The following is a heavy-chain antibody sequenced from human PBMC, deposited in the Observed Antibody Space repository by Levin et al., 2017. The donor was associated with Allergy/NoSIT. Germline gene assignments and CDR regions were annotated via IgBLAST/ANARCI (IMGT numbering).Heavy chain of an antibody. D-gene: IGHD1-1*01. V-gene: IGHV3-21*01. CDR3: ARDLPVDTTTGTSYYYYGMDV. Sequence: GESLKISCAASGFTFSSYSMNWVRQAPGKGLEWVSSISSSSSYIYYADSVKGRFTISRDNAKNSLYLQMNSLRAEDTAVYYCARDLPVDTTTGTSYYYYGMDVWGQGTTVTVSS. CDR1: GFTFSSYS. CDR2: ISSSSSYI. J-gene: IGHJ6*02.